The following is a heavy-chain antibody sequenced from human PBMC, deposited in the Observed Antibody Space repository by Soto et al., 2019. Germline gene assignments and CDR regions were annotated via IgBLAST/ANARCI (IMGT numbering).Heavy chain of an antibody. J-gene: IGHJ6*02. CDR1: GFTFSSYE. D-gene: IGHD3-3*01. CDR3: ARAYYDFWSGYYSTGIYGMDV. Sequence: PGGSLRLSCAASGFTFSSYEMNWVRQAPGKGLEWVSYISSSGSTIYYADSVKGRFTISRDNAKNSLYLQMNSLRAEDTAVYYWARAYYDFWSGYYSTGIYGMDVWGQGTTVTVSS. CDR2: ISSSGSTI. V-gene: IGHV3-48*03.